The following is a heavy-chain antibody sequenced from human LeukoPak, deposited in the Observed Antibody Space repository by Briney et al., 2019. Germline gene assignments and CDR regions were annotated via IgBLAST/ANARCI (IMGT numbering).Heavy chain of an antibody. J-gene: IGHJ4*02. D-gene: IGHD6-19*01. Sequence: ASVKVSCKASGYIFTNYGFSWVRQAPGQGLEWMGWISAYNGNTNYAQKLQGRVTMTTDTSTNTAYMELRSLRSDDTAVYYCARSAVADTLSAYYFDYWGQGTLVTVSS. CDR2: ISAYNGNT. V-gene: IGHV1-18*01. CDR3: ARSAVADTLSAYYFDY. CDR1: GYIFTNYG.